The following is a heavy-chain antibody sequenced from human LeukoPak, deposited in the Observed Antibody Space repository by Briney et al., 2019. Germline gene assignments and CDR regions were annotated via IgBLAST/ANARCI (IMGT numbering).Heavy chain of an antibody. D-gene: IGHD3-10*01. V-gene: IGHV1-24*01. Sequence: ASVNVSCMVSGYTLTELSMHWVRQAPGKGLEWMGGFNQEDGETIYAEKFQGRVTMTEDTSTDTDYMELSSLRSEDTAVYYCATATGTMVRGIERYYYYYMDVWGKGTTVTISS. CDR3: ATATGTMVRGIERYYYYYMDV. CDR1: GYTLTELS. J-gene: IGHJ6*03. CDR2: FNQEDGET.